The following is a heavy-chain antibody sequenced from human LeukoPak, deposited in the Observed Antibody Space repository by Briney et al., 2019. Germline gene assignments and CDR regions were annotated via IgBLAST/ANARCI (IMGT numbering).Heavy chain of an antibody. Sequence: ASVKVSCKASGYTFTSYGISWVRQATGQGLEWMGWMNPNSGNTGYAQEFQGRVTMTRNTSISTAYMELSSLRSEDTAVYYCARIFSGYYGDAFDIWGQGTMVTVSS. J-gene: IGHJ3*02. CDR3: ARIFSGYYGDAFDI. CDR1: GYTFTSYG. CDR2: MNPNSGNT. D-gene: IGHD3-22*01. V-gene: IGHV1-8*02.